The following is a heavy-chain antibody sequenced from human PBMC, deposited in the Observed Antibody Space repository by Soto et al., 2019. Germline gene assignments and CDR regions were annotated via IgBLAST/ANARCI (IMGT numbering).Heavy chain of an antibody. CDR1: GGSISGYY. CDR3: ARGLRYVLRYFDRSYYFDY. D-gene: IGHD3-9*01. Sequence: SETLSLTCTVSGGSISGYYWSWIRQPPGKRLEWIGYIYYTGSTNYNPSLRSRVTISIDTSKNQFSLQLSSVTAADTAVYYCARGLRYVLRYFDRSYYFDYWGQGTLVTVSS. J-gene: IGHJ4*02. V-gene: IGHV4-59*12. CDR2: IYYTGST.